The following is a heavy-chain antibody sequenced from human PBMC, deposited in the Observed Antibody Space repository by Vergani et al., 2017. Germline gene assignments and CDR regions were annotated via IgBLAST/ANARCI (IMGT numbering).Heavy chain of an antibody. CDR2: IRNKANDYTT. V-gene: IGHV3-72*01. D-gene: IGHD2-8*01. CDR3: ARQSRDVFCTNGVCPLGY. Sequence: EVQLLESGGGLAQPGGSLRLSCAASGFTFRNYAMTWVRQAPGKGLEWVGRIRNKANDYTTQYAASVKGRFTISRDDSKSYLYLQMNSLQTEDTALYYCARQSRDVFCTNGVCPLGYWGQGALVTVSS. CDR1: GFTFRNYA. J-gene: IGHJ4*02.